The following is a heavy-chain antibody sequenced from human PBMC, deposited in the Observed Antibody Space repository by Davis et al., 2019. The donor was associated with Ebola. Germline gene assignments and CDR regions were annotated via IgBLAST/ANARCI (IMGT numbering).Heavy chain of an antibody. Sequence: SETLSLTCTVSGDSVGSQSYYWSWIRQPPGKGLEWIGNIYYSGSTYYRSSLKSRVTMSINMSRSQFSLRLSSVTAADTAVYYCARLQRDYYDSGGYYLTAYFFDSWGQGTLVTVSS. CDR3: ARLQRDYYDSGGYYLTAYFFDS. CDR2: IYYSGST. CDR1: GDSVGSQSYY. V-gene: IGHV4-30-4*01. J-gene: IGHJ4*02. D-gene: IGHD3-22*01.